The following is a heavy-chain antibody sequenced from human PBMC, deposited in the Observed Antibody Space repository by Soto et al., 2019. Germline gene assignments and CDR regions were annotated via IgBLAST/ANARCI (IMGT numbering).Heavy chain of an antibody. D-gene: IGHD3-3*01. CDR3: ASESYDFWSGYYIDYYYYGMDV. Sequence: QVQLVESGGGVVQPGRSLRLSCAASGFTFSSYGMHWVRQAPGKGLEWVAVIWYDGSNKYYADSVKGRFTISRDNSKNTLYLQMNSLRAEDTAVYYCASESYDFWSGYYIDYYYYGMDVWGQGTTVTVSS. J-gene: IGHJ6*02. V-gene: IGHV3-33*01. CDR1: GFTFSSYG. CDR2: IWYDGSNK.